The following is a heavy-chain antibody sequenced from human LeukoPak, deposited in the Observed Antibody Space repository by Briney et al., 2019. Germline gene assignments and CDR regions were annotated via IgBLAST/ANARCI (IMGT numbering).Heavy chain of an antibody. CDR3: ATSRTFDD. CDR2: INIDGSNT. J-gene: IGHJ4*02. V-gene: IGHV3-74*01. CDR1: GFTLSSYY. Sequence: PGGSLRLSCAASGFTLSSYYMSWVRQAPGKGLVWVSHINIDGSNTRYADSVKGRFAISRDNAENTLYLQMNSLRVDDTAVYYCATSRTFDDWGQGTLVTVSS.